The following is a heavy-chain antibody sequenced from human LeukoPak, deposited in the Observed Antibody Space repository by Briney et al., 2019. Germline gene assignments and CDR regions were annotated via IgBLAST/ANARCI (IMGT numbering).Heavy chain of an antibody. CDR1: GFTFSSYW. J-gene: IGHJ3*02. CDR2: IKQDGSEK. V-gene: IGHV3-7*01. CDR3: ASYRLVGWDAFDI. D-gene: IGHD3-16*02. Sequence: GGSLRLSCAASGFTFSSYWMSWVRQAPGKGLEWVANIKQDGSEKYYVDSVKGRFTISRDNAKNSLYLPMNSPRAEDTAVYYCASYRLVGWDAFDIWGQGTMVTVSS.